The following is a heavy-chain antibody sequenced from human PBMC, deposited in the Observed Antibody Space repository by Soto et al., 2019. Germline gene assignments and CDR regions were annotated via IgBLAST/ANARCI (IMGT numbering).Heavy chain of an antibody. CDR2: IVPLFRTT. CDR3: ARGGYSSTWSNLLDRSGLDV. D-gene: IGHD6-13*01. V-gene: IGHV1-69*06. CDR1: GGTFSSYA. J-gene: IGHJ6*02. Sequence: QVQLVQSGAEAKKPGSSVKVSCKTSGGTFSSYAISWVRQAPGQGLEWMGGIVPLFRTTNYAQKFQGRVTITAETSTYTVYMEQSGLRSGDTAVYYCARGGYSSTWSNLLDRSGLDVWGQGTTVTVSS.